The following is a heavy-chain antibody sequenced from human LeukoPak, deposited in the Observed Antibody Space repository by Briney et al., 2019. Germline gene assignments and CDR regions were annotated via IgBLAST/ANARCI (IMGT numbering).Heavy chain of an antibody. CDR2: ISISNSYI. D-gene: IGHD2-2*01. V-gene: IGHV3-21*01. CDR3: ARGGPYCSSTSCYYLGPIDY. Sequence: GGSLRLSCAASGFTFSSYSMNWVRQAPGKGLEGVSSISISNSYIYYADSVKGRFTISRDKAKNSLYLKMNSLRAEDTAVYYCARGGPYCSSTSCYYLGPIDYWGQGTLVTVSS. CDR1: GFTFSSYS. J-gene: IGHJ4*02.